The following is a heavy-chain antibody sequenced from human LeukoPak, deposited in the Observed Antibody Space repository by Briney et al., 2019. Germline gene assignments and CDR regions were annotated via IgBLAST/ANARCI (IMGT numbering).Heavy chain of an antibody. Sequence: GGSLRLSCATSGFTFNGSALHWVRQASGQGLEWVGRIRSKAHRYATAYAASVKGRFTVSRDDSKNMAYLQMNSLKAEDTAIYYCTRRHYGDYVVDNWGQGTLVTVSS. CDR3: TRRHYGDYVVDN. CDR2: IRSKAHRYAT. J-gene: IGHJ4*02. D-gene: IGHD4-17*01. CDR1: GFTFNGSA. V-gene: IGHV3-73*01.